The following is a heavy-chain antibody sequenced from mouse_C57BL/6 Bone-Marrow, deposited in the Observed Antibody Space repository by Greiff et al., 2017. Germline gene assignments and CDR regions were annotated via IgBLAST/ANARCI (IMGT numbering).Heavy chain of an antibody. CDR2: ISRGGSYT. J-gene: IGHJ4*01. V-gene: IGHV5-6-4*01. CDR3: TRDYYGSSGPYYAMDY. CDR1: GFTFSSYT. Sequence: EVKLMESGGGLVKPGGSLKLSCAASGFTFSSYTMSWVRQTPEKRLEWVATISRGGSYTYYPDSVKGRFTISRDNAKNTLYLQMSRLKSEDTAMYYCTRDYYGSSGPYYAMDYWGQGTSVTVSS. D-gene: IGHD1-1*01.